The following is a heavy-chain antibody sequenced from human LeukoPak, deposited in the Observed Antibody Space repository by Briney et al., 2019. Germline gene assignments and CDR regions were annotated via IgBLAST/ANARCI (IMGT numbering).Heavy chain of an antibody. CDR1: GGSISSYY. CDR3: ASNTGTVFDY. D-gene: IGHD1-7*01. Sequence: SETLSLTCTVSGGSISSYYWSWIRQPPGKGLEWIGYIYYSGSTEYNPSLRSRVTMSLDMSKHQFSLNLTSVTAADTAVYYCASNTGTVFDYWGQGARVTVSS. CDR2: IYYSGST. J-gene: IGHJ4*02. V-gene: IGHV4-59*01.